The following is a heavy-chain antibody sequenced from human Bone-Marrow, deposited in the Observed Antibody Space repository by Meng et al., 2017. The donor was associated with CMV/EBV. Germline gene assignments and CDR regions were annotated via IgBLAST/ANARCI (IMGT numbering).Heavy chain of an antibody. Sequence: GGSLRLSCAASGFTFSGSAMHWVRQASGKGLEWVGRIRIKANSYATTYAASVKGRFTISRDDSNNTAYLQMNSLKTEDTAVYYCTRLGASWQLDYWGQGTLVTVPQ. CDR2: IRIKANSYAT. D-gene: IGHD2-2*01. J-gene: IGHJ4*02. CDR3: TRLGASWQLDY. CDR1: GFTFSGSA. V-gene: IGHV3-73*01.